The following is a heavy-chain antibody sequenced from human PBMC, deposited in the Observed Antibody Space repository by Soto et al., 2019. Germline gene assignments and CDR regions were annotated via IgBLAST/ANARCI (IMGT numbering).Heavy chain of an antibody. D-gene: IGHD6-13*01. J-gene: IGHJ6*02. CDR3: AKAIAAAGTYYYYGMDV. V-gene: IGHV3-30*02. CDR2: IWYDGSKK. Sequence: GGSLRLSCAASGFPFNSYGMHWVRQAPGKGLEWVAVIWYDGSKKYYADSVKGRFTISRDNSKNTLYLQMNSLRAEDTAVYYCAKAIAAAGTYYYYGMDVWGQGTTVTVSS. CDR1: GFPFNSYG.